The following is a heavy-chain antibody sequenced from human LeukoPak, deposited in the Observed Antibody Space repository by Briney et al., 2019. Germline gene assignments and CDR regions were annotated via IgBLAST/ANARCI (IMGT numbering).Heavy chain of an antibody. CDR3: ARPPREGRADAFGV. CDR1: GYNFTSSW. V-gene: IGHV5-51*01. Sequence: GESLKISCKGSGYNFTSSWIGWVRRMPGKGVEWMGIIYPGDSDIRYGPAFQGLLTISADKSITTAYLQWSSLTASDSAIYYCARPPREGRADAFGVWGQGTVVTVSS. J-gene: IGHJ3*01. D-gene: IGHD5-24*01. CDR2: IYPGDSDI.